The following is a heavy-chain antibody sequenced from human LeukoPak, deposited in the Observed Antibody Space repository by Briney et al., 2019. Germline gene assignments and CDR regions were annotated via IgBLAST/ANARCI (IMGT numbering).Heavy chain of an antibody. CDR1: GFTFSSYE. Sequence: GGSLRLSCAASGFTFSSYEMNWVRQAPGKGLEWVSYISSSGSTIYYADSVKGRFTISRDNSKNTLYLQMNSLRAEDTAVYYCARELYCSSTSCYMVASSWFDPWGQGTLVTVSS. CDR2: ISSSGSTI. J-gene: IGHJ5*02. V-gene: IGHV3-48*03. CDR3: ARELYCSSTSCYMVASSWFDP. D-gene: IGHD2-2*02.